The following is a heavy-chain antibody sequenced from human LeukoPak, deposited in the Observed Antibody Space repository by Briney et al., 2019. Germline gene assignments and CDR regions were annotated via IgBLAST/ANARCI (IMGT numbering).Heavy chain of an antibody. CDR1: GGSISSYY. CDR2: IYSSGSA. Sequence: SETLSPTCTVSGGSISSYYWSWIRQPPGKGLEWIGYIYSSGSASYNPSLKSRVTMSVDTSKNQFSLKLTSVTAADTAVYYCARGIAPGRGSPDYWGQGTLVTVSS. D-gene: IGHD2-15*01. V-gene: IGHV4-59*01. J-gene: IGHJ4*02. CDR3: ARGIAPGRGSPDY.